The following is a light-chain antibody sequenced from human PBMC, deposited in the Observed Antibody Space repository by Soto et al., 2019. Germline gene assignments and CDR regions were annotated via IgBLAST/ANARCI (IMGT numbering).Light chain of an antibody. CDR3: QSYDSSLSGPYV. J-gene: IGLJ1*01. CDR1: SSNIGAGYD. Sequence: QSVLTQPPSVSGAPGQRVTISCTGSSSNIGAGYDVYWYQQLPGTAPKLLIYGNSNRPSGVPDRFSGSKSGTSASLAITGLQAEDEADYYCQSYDSSLSGPYVFGTGTKVTVL. CDR2: GNS. V-gene: IGLV1-40*01.